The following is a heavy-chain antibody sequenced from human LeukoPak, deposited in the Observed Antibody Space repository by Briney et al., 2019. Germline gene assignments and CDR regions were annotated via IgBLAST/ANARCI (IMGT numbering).Heavy chain of an antibody. Sequence: PGGSLRLSCAASGFTISSYSMNWVRQAPGKGLEWVSSISSSSSYIYYADSVKGRFTISRDNAKSSLYLQMNSLRAEDTAVYYCARAKGIFGVVTDYYYCGMDVWGQGTTVTVSS. CDR1: GFTISSYS. CDR3: ARAKGIFGVVTDYYYCGMDV. D-gene: IGHD3-3*01. J-gene: IGHJ6*02. V-gene: IGHV3-21*01. CDR2: ISSSSSYI.